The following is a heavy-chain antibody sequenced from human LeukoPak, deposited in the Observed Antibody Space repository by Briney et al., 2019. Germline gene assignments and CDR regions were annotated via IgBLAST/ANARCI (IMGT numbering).Heavy chain of an antibody. CDR1: GYSISSGYY. CDR3: ARGGSRYQLLNWVDP. V-gene: IGHV4-38-2*02. CDR2: IYHTSST. J-gene: IGHJ5*02. Sequence: TSSETLSLTCTVSGYSISSGYYWAWIRQTPGKGLEWIGSIYHTSSTYRNPSLRSRVTISVDTSKNQFSLKLSSLTAADTAVYYCARGGSRYQLLNWVDPWGQGTLVNVSS. D-gene: IGHD2-2*01.